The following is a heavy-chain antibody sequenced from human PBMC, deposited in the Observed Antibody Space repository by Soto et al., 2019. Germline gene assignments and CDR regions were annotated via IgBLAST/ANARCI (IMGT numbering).Heavy chain of an antibody. CDR3: ARARSYSSSSGPPYYMDV. V-gene: IGHV3-13*01. Sequence: GGSLRLSCAASGFTFSSYDMHWVRQATGKGLEWVSAIGTAGDTYYPGSVKGRFTISRENAKNSLYLQMNSLRAGDTAVYYCARARSYSSSSGPPYYMDVWGKGTTVTVSS. D-gene: IGHD6-6*01. CDR1: GFTFSSYD. CDR2: IGTAGDT. J-gene: IGHJ6*03.